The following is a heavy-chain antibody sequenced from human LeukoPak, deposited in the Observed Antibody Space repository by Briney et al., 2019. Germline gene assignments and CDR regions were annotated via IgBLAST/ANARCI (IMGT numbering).Heavy chain of an antibody. Sequence: PGGSLRLSCAVSGFRACDYYMSWVRQAPGKGLEWVALIRGSGDTFYGDSVKGRFTISRDDSKNTVYLRMNSLRVEDTAVYFCARDRAATQDWVEFDPWGQGTLVTVSS. D-gene: IGHD2-15*01. CDR1: GFRACDYY. CDR3: ARDRAATQDWVEFDP. J-gene: IGHJ5*02. V-gene: IGHV3-66*01. CDR2: IRGSGDT.